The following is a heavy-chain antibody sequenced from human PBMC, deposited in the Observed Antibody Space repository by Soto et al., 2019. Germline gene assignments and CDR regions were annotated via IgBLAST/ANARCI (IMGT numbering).Heavy chain of an antibody. D-gene: IGHD3-22*01. V-gene: IGHV3-33*01. CDR3: VTRSGDSSGYFHN. CDR2: IWYDGTKK. CDR1: GFTFSSYG. J-gene: IGHJ4*02. Sequence: QVQLVESGGGVVQPGRSLRLSCAASGFTFSSYGMHWVRQAPGKGLEWVALIWYDGTKKYYADSVKGRFTISRDNSKITLYLEMNSLRAEDTAVYYCVTRSGDSSGYFHNWGQGTLVTVSS.